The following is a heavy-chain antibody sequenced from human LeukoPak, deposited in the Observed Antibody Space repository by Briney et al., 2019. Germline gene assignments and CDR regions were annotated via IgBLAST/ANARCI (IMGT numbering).Heavy chain of an antibody. D-gene: IGHD6-13*01. Sequence: GGSLRLSCAASGFIFTSYAMYWVRQAPGKGLEWVSAITASGDVAYYADSVKGRFTISRDNSKNTLYLQMNSLRAEDTAVYYCATTWDGDIAAAGNDAFDIWGQGTMVTVSS. V-gene: IGHV3-23*01. CDR2: ITASGDVA. J-gene: IGHJ3*02. CDR1: GFIFTSYA. CDR3: ATTWDGDIAAAGNDAFDI.